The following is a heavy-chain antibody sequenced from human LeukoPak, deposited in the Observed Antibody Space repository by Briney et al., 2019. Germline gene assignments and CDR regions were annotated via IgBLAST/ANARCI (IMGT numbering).Heavy chain of an antibody. CDR1: GFTFSSYA. Sequence: PGGSLRLSCAASGFTFSSYAMSWVRQAPGKGLEWVSAISGSGGSTYYADSVKGRFTISRDNSKNTLYLQMNSLRAEDTAVYYCAKETSHIVVVTSNWFDPWGQGTLVTVSS. CDR3: AKETSHIVVVTSNWFDP. J-gene: IGHJ5*02. D-gene: IGHD2-21*02. CDR2: ISGSGGST. V-gene: IGHV3-23*01.